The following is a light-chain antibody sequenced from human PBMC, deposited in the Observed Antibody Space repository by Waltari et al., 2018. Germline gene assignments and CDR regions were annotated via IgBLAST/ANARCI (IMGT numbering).Light chain of an antibody. CDR1: QSVSSN. CDR2: GAS. J-gene: IGKJ3*01. Sequence: EIVMTQSPATLSVSPGERATLSCRASQSVSSNLAWYQQKPGQAPRLLIYGASTRATGIPARFSGSGYGTEFTLTLSSMQSEAFAVYYCQQYNNWPFTFGPGPKVDIK. V-gene: IGKV3-15*01. CDR3: QQYNNWPFT.